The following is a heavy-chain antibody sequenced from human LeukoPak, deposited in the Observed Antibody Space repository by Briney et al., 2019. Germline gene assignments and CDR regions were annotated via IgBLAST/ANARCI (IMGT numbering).Heavy chain of an antibody. CDR3: AKEADFWSSYDAFDI. Sequence: PGGSLRLSCAASGFTFSSYGMHWVRQAPGKGLEWVAFIRYDGSNKYYADSVKGRFTISRDNSKNTLYLQMNSLRAEETAVYYCAKEADFWSSYDAFDIWGQGTMVTVSS. CDR2: IRYDGSNK. D-gene: IGHD3-3*01. J-gene: IGHJ3*02. V-gene: IGHV3-30*02. CDR1: GFTFSSYG.